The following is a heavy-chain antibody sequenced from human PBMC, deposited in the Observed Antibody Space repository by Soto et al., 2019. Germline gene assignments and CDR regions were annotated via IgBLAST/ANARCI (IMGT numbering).Heavy chain of an antibody. J-gene: IGHJ6*02. CDR1: GFTFSNYW. V-gene: IGHV3-7*01. Sequence: ESGGGLVQPGGSLRLSCAASGFTFSNYWMSWVRQAPGKGLEWVANIKQDRSEKYYVDSVKGRFTISRDNAENSLFLQMNSLRAEDTAVYFCARDLSSYGMDVWGRGTAVTVSS. CDR3: ARDLSSYGMDV. CDR2: IKQDRSEK.